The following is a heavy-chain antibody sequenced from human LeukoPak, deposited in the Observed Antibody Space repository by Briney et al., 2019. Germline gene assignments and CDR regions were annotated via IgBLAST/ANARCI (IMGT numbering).Heavy chain of an antibody. CDR2: INTNTGNP. J-gene: IGHJ4*02. V-gene: IGHV7-4-1*02. D-gene: IGHD3-16*02. CDR3: ARGSPITFGGVIIIPDY. CDR1: GYTFTSYA. Sequence: GASVKVSCKASGYTFTSYAMNWVRQAPGQGLEWMGWINTNTGNPTYAQGFTGRFVFSLDTSVSTAYLQISSLKAEDTAVYYCARGSPITFGGVIIIPDYWGQGTLVTVSS.